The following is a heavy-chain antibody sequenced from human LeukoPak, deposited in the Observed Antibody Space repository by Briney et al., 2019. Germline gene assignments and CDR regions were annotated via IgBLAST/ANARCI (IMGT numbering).Heavy chain of an antibody. J-gene: IGHJ4*02. D-gene: IGHD6-6*01. Sequence: GGSLRLSCAASGFTFSGYAVHWVRQAPGKGLEWVAAFSYGGSKQYYADSVKGRFTTSRDNSKDTLYLQMNGLRPEDTALYYCATQIKYSSSPYTPCDHWGQGSRVTVS. V-gene: IGHV3-30*04. CDR2: FSYGGSKQ. CDR3: ATQIKYSSSPYTPCDH. CDR1: GFTFSGYA.